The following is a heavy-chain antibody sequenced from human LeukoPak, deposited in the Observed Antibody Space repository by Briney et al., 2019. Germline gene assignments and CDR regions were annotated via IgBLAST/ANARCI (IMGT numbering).Heavy chain of an antibody. V-gene: IGHV4-4*03. CDR2: IYHSGST. D-gene: IGHD3-22*01. CDR3: ARDSGNYYDSSGYYYGMDV. J-gene: IGHJ6*02. CDR1: GGSISSSNW. Sequence: PGTLSLTCAVSGGSISSSNWWSWVRQPPGKGLEWIGEIYHSGSTNYNPSLKSRVTISVDKSKNQFSLKLSSVTAADTAVYYCARDSGNYYDSSGYYYGMDVWGQGTMVTVSS.